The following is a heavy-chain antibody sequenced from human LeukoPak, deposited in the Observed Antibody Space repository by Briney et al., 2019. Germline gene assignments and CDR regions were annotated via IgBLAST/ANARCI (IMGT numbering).Heavy chain of an antibody. D-gene: IGHD3-3*01. CDR3: AKEEWLLAVYFDY. CDR2: MSNNGAT. V-gene: IGHV4-59*01. J-gene: IGHJ4*02. Sequence: SETLSLTCTVSGGSISGFYWSWIRQPPGKGLEWIGYMSNNGATTYNPSLKSRVTISIDMSNNHFSLTLKSVTAADKAVYYCAKEEWLLAVYFDYWGQGTLVTVSS. CDR1: GGSISGFY.